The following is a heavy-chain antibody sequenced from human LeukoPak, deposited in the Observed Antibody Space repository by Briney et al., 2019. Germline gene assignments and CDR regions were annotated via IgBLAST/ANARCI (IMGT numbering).Heavy chain of an antibody. J-gene: IGHJ4*02. V-gene: IGHV1-2*02. Sequence: GASVKVSCKASGYTFSGYYIHWVRQAPGQGPEWMGWINPSSGDTNSAQKFQGRVTMTRDTSISTAYMELSRLRSDDTAIYYCARDGATVTTPYYFDYWGQGTLVTVSS. CDR3: ARDGATVTTPYYFDY. CDR1: GYTFSGYY. CDR2: INPSSGDT. D-gene: IGHD4-17*01.